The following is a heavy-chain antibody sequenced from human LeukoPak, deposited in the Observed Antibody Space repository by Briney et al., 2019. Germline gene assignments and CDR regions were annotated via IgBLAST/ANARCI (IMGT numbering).Heavy chain of an antibody. CDR2: IYGDDAR. CDR1: GFSLSTNEMG. D-gene: IGHD2/OR15-2a*01. CDR3: AHSPTYFYGGPHY. J-gene: IGHJ4*02. Sequence: VSGPTLVKPTQTLTLTCTFSGFSLSTNEMGVGWIRQPPGKALDWLALIYGDDARRYSPSLKNRLTITKDTSKNQVVLTMTNMDPEDTATYYCAHSPTYFYGGPHYWGQGALVTVSS. V-gene: IGHV2-5*02.